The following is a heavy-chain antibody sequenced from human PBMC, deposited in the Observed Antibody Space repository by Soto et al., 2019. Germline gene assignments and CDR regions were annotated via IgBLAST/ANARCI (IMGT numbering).Heavy chain of an antibody. CDR1: GFTVSSYY. V-gene: IGHV3-53*02. D-gene: IGHD3-22*01. CDR3: ARGRYYYVSSGYHSPFDY. CDR2: IYSGGST. Sequence: EVQLVETGGGLIQPGGSLRVSCAASGFTVSSYYMSWVRQAPGKGLEWVSVIYSGGSTYYADSVKGRFTVSRDNSKNMLSLQMNSLRAEDTAVYYCARGRYYYVSSGYHSPFDYWGQGTLVTVSS. J-gene: IGHJ4*02.